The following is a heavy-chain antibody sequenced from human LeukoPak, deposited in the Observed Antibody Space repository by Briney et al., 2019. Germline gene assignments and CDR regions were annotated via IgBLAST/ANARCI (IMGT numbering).Heavy chain of an antibody. CDR3: ARVDIEPAAMYYYYYGMDV. J-gene: IGHJ6*02. CDR2: STYI. Sequence: STYIYYADSVRPRFTISRDNPNNSLFLQMNSLRAEDTAVYFCARVDIEPAAMYYYYYGMDVWGQGTTVTVSS. D-gene: IGHD2-2*01. V-gene: IGHV3-21*01.